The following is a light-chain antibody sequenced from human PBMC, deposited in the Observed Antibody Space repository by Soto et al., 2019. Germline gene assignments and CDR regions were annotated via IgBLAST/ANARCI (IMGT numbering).Light chain of an antibody. CDR3: QYYGGYYGRSPRYS. V-gene: IGKV3-20*01. CDR2: GAF. Sequence: EIVLTPSPGTLSLSPGERATLSCRASQNVSSNYLAWYQQRPGQAPRLLMYGAFIWATGIPDRISGSGSGTDLTVTISRLEPEDFAVYYCQYYGGYYGRSPRYSFGQGNKLDIK. CDR1: QNVSSNY. J-gene: IGKJ2*03.